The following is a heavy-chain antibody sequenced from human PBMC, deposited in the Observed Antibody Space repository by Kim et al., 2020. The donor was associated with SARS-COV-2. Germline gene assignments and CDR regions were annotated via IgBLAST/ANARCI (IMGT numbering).Heavy chain of an antibody. CDR1: GGSISSGGYY. Sequence: SETLSLTCTVSGGSISSGGYYWSWIRQHPGKGLEWIGYIYYSGSTYYNPSLKSRVTISVDTSKNQFSLKLSSVTAADTAVYYCAREYYDILTGYSPRVPEYYYYGMDVWGQGTTVTVSS. D-gene: IGHD3-9*01. J-gene: IGHJ6*02. CDR2: IYYSGST. V-gene: IGHV4-31*03. CDR3: AREYYDILTGYSPRVPEYYYYGMDV.